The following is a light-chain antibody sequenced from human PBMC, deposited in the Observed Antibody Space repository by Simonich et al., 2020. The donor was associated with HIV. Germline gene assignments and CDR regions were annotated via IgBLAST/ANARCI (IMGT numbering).Light chain of an antibody. CDR1: QSLLHSHGRTF. CDR3: MQGIHLST. J-gene: IGKJ1*01. V-gene: IGKV2-29*02. Sequence: EIVMTQPPLSLSVTPGQPASFSCKSSQSLLHSHGRTFLYWYLQKLGQSPQPLIYEVSRRFSGVPDRFSGSGSGTDFTLKISRVEAEYFGFYYCMQGIHLSTFGQGTKVEIK. CDR2: EVS.